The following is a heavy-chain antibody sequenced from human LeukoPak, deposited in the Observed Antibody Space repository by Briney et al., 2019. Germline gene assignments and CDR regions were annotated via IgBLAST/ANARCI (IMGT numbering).Heavy chain of an antibody. D-gene: IGHD3-22*01. CDR2: IIPIFGTA. CDR3: ARDGAPYYYDSSGYPHSGDY. V-gene: IGHV1-69*01. Sequence: SVKVSCKASGGTFSNYAISWVRQAPGQGLEWMGGIIPIFGTANYAQKFQGRVTITADESTSTAYMELSSLRSEDTAVYYCARDGAPYYYDSSGYPHSGDYWGQGTLVTVSS. CDR1: GGTFSNYA. J-gene: IGHJ4*02.